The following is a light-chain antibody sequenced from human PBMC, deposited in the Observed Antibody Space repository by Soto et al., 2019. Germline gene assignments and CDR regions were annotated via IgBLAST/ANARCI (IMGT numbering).Light chain of an antibody. J-gene: IGKJ5*01. Sequence: DIQMTQSPSSVSASVGDRVTITCRASQGISSWLAWYQRKPGKAPKLLIYAASSLQSGVPSRFSGSASGTVFTLTISSLQPEDFATYYCQQANSFPITFGQGTRLEIK. CDR2: AAS. V-gene: IGKV1D-12*01. CDR1: QGISSW. CDR3: QQANSFPIT.